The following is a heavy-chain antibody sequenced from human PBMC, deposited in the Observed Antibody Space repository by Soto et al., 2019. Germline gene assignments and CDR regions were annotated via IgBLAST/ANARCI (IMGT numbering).Heavy chain of an antibody. V-gene: IGHV3-74*01. CDR1: GFAFRSYW. D-gene: IGHD3-10*01. CDR2: IGSDGRNT. Sequence: EVQLVESGGGLVQPGGSLRLSCAASGFAFRSYWMQWVRQAPGKGPVWVSRIGSDGRNTTYADFVKGRFTISRDNAENTLHLQMTSLTDADTAVYYCIKASTVTGVGGYRWGQGTLVTVSS. CDR3: IKASTVTGVGGYR. J-gene: IGHJ5*02.